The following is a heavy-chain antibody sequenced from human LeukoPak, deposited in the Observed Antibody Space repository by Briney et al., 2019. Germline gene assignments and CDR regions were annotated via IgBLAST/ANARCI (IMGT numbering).Heavy chain of an antibody. CDR3: AKDPDPYSGSYLPALYFDY. Sequence: GGSLRLSYAASGFTFSSYGMHWVRQAPGKGLEWVAFIRYDGSNKYYADSVKGRFTISRDNSKNTLYLQMNSLRAEDTAVYYCAKDPDPYSGSYLPALYFDYWGKGTLVTVSS. J-gene: IGHJ4*02. V-gene: IGHV3-30*02. CDR1: GFTFSSYG. CDR2: IRYDGSNK. D-gene: IGHD1-26*01.